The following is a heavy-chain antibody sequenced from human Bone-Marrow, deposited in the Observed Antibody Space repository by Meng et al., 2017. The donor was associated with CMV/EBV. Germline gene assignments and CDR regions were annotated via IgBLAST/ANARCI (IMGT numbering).Heavy chain of an antibody. J-gene: IGHJ4*02. V-gene: IGHV4-61*01. CDR2: IYYSGST. D-gene: IGHD3-22*01. CDR3: ARVTPPYYYDSSGSIVDY. CDR1: GGSISSSSYY. Sequence: GSLRLSCTVSGGSISSSSYYWSWIRQPPGKGLEWIGYIYYSGSTNYNPSLKSRVTISVDTSKNQFSLKLSSVTAADTAVYYCARVTPPYYYDSSGSIVDYWGQGTLVTVSS.